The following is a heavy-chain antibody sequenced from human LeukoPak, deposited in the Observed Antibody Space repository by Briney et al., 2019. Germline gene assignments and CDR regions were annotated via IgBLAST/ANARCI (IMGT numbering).Heavy chain of an antibody. CDR3: ASSRGELLDY. D-gene: IGHD1-26*01. CDR1: GLIFSSYG. V-gene: IGHV3-30*02. Sequence: GGSLRLSCAASGLIFSSYGMHWVRQAPGKGVEWVTFIRYDGNNKYYADSVKGRFTVSRDNSKNTLSLQMNSLRGDDTAVYYCASSRGELLDYWGQGTLVTVSS. J-gene: IGHJ4*02. CDR2: IRYDGNNK.